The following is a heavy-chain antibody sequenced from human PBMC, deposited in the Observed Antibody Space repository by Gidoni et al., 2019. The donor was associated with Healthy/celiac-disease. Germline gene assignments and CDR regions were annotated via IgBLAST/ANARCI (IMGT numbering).Heavy chain of an antibody. V-gene: IGHV3-7*01. D-gene: IGHD3-3*01. CDR1: GIACSSYW. J-gene: IGHJ4*02. CDR3: ASETRIAIFGVVLDY. CDR2: IKQNGREK. Sequence: EGQRVECGGGVVQPGGFLRLPCSAFGIACSSYWMRWVRPAPGMGLEWLANIKQNGREKCYVDSVMGRYTIARDNAKNSLYLQMNSLRAEDTAVYYCASETRIAIFGVVLDYWGQGTLVTVSS.